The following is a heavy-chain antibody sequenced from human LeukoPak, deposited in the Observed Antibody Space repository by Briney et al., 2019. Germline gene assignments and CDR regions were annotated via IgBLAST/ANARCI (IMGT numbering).Heavy chain of an antibody. V-gene: IGHV4-61*02. Sequence: SQTLSLTCTVSGGSISSGSYYWSWIRQPAGKGLEWIGCISSSGSTNYNPSLKSRVTISVDTSKNQFSLKLSSVTAADTAVYFCARGPYSYDSSGAFDIWGQGTMVTVSS. CDR1: GGSISSGSYY. D-gene: IGHD3-22*01. J-gene: IGHJ3*02. CDR3: ARGPYSYDSSGAFDI. CDR2: ISSSGST.